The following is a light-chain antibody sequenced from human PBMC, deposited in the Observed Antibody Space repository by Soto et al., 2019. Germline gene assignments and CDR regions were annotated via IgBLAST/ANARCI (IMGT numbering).Light chain of an antibody. CDR3: QQYNDWPRT. V-gene: IGKV3-15*01. CDR1: QTVGSN. Sequence: ETVMTQSPATLSVSPGERATLSCRASQTVGSNLAWYQQTPGRAPRLLIYGASTRATGIPARFSGGGSGTEFTLTISSLLSEDFAVYYCQQYNDWPRTFGQGTKVEI. CDR2: GAS. J-gene: IGKJ1*01.